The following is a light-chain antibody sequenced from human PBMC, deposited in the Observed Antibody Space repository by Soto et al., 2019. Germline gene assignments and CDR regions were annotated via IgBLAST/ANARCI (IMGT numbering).Light chain of an antibody. Sequence: QSALTQPASVSGAPGQSITISCTGTSNDVGGDAYVSWYQQYPGKAPKLVISEVSNRPSGVSHRFSGSRSGNTASLTISGLQAEDESDYYCSSYTGDTTPVFGGGTKVTVL. CDR3: SSYTGDTTPV. CDR1: SNDVGGDAY. J-gene: IGLJ2*01. V-gene: IGLV2-14*01. CDR2: EVS.